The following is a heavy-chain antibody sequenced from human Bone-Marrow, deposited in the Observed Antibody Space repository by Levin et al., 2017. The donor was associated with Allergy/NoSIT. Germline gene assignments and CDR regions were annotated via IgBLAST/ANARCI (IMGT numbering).Heavy chain of an antibody. D-gene: IGHD4-11*01. Sequence: GESLKISCKGSGFRFGDYSMTWVRQAPGKGLEWVGFIRSKDYGGTAEYAASVNGRFTISRDDSKSLVYLQINSSKIEDTAIYYCTREKSLDSDYNWFDPWGQGTLVTVSS. V-gene: IGHV3-49*04. J-gene: IGHJ5*02. CDR1: GFRFGDYS. CDR2: IRSKDYGGTA. CDR3: TREKSLDSDYNWFDP.